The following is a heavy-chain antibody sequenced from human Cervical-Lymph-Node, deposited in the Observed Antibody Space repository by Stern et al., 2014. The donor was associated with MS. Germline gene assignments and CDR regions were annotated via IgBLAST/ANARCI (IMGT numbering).Heavy chain of an antibody. CDR2: VITTFASV. Sequence: VQLVESGAEVKKPGSSVKVSCKASGGTFSNYGITWARQAPGQGLDWMGGVITTFASVNVAQKFQGRLTITADEATNTVYMELSSLRSDDTAVYYCARDRNGEGIMAYWGQGTLVTVSS. J-gene: IGHJ4*02. CDR1: GGTFSNYG. D-gene: IGHD3-16*01. V-gene: IGHV1-69*01. CDR3: ARDRNGEGIMAY.